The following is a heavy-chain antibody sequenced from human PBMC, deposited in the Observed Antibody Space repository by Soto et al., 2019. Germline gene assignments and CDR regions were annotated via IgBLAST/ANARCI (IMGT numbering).Heavy chain of an antibody. CDR2: ISWDGGST. D-gene: IGHD2-15*01. J-gene: IGHJ4*02. Sequence: PGGSLRLSCAASGFTFDDYTMHWVRQAPGKGLEWVSLISWDGGSTYYADSVKGRFTISRDNTKNTLYLQMNSLRAEDTAVYYCAKDMDCSGGSCYFDPPVYWGQGTLVTVSS. V-gene: IGHV3-43*01. CDR1: GFTFDDYT. CDR3: AKDMDCSGGSCYFDPPVY.